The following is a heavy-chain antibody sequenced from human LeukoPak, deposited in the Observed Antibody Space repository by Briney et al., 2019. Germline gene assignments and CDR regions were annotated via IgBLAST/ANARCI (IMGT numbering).Heavy chain of an antibody. CDR2: IYYSGST. Sequence: SETLSLTCTVSGGSINDYYWNWIRQPPGKGLEWIGYIYYSGSTNYNPSLKSRVTISVDTSKTRFSLRLSSVTAADTAVYYCARGYNDSGAYSGYFQHWGQGTLVTVSS. CDR1: GGSINDYY. CDR3: ARGYNDSGAYSGYFQH. J-gene: IGHJ1*01. D-gene: IGHD3-10*01. V-gene: IGHV4-59*01.